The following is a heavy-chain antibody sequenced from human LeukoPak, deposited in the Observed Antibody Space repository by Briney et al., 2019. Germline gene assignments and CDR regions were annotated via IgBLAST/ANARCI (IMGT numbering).Heavy chain of an antibody. Sequence: PSETLSLTCTVSVDSISSYYWSWIRKPPGKGLELVRYIYYSGSTNYNPSLKSRVTISVDTSKNQFSLKLSSVTAADTAVYYCARADSSGYYPVYDAFDIWGQGTMVTVSS. CDR2: IYYSGST. V-gene: IGHV4-59*01. CDR1: VDSISSYY. J-gene: IGHJ3*02. CDR3: ARADSSGYYPVYDAFDI. D-gene: IGHD3-22*01.